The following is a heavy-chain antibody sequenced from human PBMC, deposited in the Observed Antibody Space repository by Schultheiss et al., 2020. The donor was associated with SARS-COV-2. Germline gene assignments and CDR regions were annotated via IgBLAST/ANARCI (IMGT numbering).Heavy chain of an antibody. V-gene: IGHV3-48*03. Sequence: GGSLRLSCAASGFTFSSYEMNWVRQAPGEGLEWVSYISSSGSTIYYADSVKGRFTISRDNAKNSLYLQMNSLRAEDTAVYYCARAARILDAFDIWGQGTMVTVAS. CDR3: ARAARILDAFDI. CDR1: GFTFSSYE. CDR2: ISSSGSTI. J-gene: IGHJ3*02. D-gene: IGHD5-12*01.